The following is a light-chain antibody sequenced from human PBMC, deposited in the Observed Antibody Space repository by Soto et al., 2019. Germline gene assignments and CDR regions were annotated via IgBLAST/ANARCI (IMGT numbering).Light chain of an antibody. CDR3: QQRSDWPRGT. CDR1: QSVSSSY. Sequence: EIVLTQPPGTLSLSPGERATLSCRASQSVSSSYLAWYQQKPGQAPRLLIYGASSRATGIPDRFSGSGSGTDFTLTISSLEPEDSAVYYCQQRSDWPRGTFGQGTKVDIK. J-gene: IGKJ1*01. CDR2: GAS. V-gene: IGKV3D-20*02.